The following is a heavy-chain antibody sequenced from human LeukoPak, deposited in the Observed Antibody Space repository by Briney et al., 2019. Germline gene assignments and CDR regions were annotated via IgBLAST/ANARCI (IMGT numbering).Heavy chain of an antibody. J-gene: IGHJ6*03. Sequence: GPVKVSCKASGYTFTSYDINWVRQATGQGLEWMGWMNPNSGNTGYAQKLQGRVTMTTDTSTSTAYMELRSLRSDDTAVYYCARGSGYYYYYYYMDVWGKGTTVTVSS. V-gene: IGHV1-8*02. D-gene: IGHD3-22*01. CDR3: ARGSGYYYYYYYMDV. CDR1: GYTFTSYD. CDR2: MNPNSGNT.